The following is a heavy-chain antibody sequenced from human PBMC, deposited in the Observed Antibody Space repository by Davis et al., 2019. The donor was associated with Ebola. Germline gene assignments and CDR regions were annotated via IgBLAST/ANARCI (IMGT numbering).Heavy chain of an antibody. Sequence: GGSLRLSCAASGFTFSGYAMHWVRQAPGKGLEYVSAISSNGGSTYYADSVKGRFTISRDNSKNTLYLQMSSLRAEDTAVYYCVRGGSGAYYYYYGMDVWGQGTTVTVSS. CDR3: VRGGSGAYYYYYGMDV. V-gene: IGHV3-64D*08. CDR2: ISSNGGST. J-gene: IGHJ6*02. CDR1: GFTFSGYA. D-gene: IGHD3-10*01.